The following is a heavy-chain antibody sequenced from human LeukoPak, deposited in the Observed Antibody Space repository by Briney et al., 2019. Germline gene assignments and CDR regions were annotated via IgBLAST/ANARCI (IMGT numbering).Heavy chain of an antibody. Sequence: GGSLRLSCAASGFTFSSYAMHWVRQAPGKGLEWVAVISYDGSNKYYADSVKGRFTISRDNSKNTLYLQMNSLRAEDTAVYYCARATGVRGINWYFDLWGRGTLVTVSS. V-gene: IGHV3-30-3*01. CDR1: GFTFSSYA. CDR3: ARATGVRGINWYFDL. D-gene: IGHD3-10*01. J-gene: IGHJ2*01. CDR2: ISYDGSNK.